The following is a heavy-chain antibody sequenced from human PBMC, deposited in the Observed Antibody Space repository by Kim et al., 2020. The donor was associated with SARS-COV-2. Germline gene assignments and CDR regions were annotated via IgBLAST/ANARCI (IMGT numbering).Heavy chain of an antibody. CDR2: MNPNSGNT. Sequence: ASVKVSCKASGYTFTSYDINWVRQATGQGLEWMGWMNPNSGNTGYAQKFQGRVTMTRNTSISTAYMELSSLRSEDTAVYYCARGRGYSYVVAFDIWGQGTMVTVSS. CDR3: ARGRGYSYVVAFDI. D-gene: IGHD5-18*01. J-gene: IGHJ3*02. V-gene: IGHV1-8*01. CDR1: GYTFTSYD.